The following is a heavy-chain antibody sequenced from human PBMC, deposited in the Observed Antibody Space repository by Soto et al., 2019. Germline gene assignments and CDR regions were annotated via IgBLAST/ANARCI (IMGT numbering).Heavy chain of an antibody. CDR3: ASWGFIVSTNWYFDR. D-gene: IGHD5-12*01. V-gene: IGHV3-7*01. CDR2: IKQDGNEE. J-gene: IGHJ2*01. CDR1: GFTFSSYW. Sequence: EAQLVESGGGLVQPGGSLRLSCAASGFTFSSYWMSWVRQAPGKGLEWVANIKQDGNEEAYVDSVKGRFTISRDNTKNSLFLQMNSLRAEDTAVYYCASWGFIVSTNWYFDRWGRGTLVTVSS.